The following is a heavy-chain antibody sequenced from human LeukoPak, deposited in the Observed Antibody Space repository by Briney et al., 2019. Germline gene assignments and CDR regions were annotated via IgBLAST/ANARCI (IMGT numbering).Heavy chain of an antibody. D-gene: IGHD3-9*01. CDR2: IYSGGST. Sequence: PGGSLRLSCAASGLTVSSTYMSWVRQAPGKGLEWVSVIYSGGSTYYADSVKGRFTISRHNSKNTLYLQMNSLRAEDTAVYYCALLRYFDWSYGMDVWGQGTTVTVSS. CDR3: ALLRYFDWSYGMDV. J-gene: IGHJ6*02. V-gene: IGHV3-53*04. CDR1: GLTVSSTY.